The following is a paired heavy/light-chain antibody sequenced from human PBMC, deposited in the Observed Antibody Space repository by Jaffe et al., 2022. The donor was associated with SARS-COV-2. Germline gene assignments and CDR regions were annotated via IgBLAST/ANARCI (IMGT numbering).Heavy chain of an antibody. CDR3: ARKSWASRSQYFDY. CDR1: GGSISSGGYY. D-gene: IGHD2-2*01. CDR2: IYYSGST. J-gene: IGHJ4*02. Sequence: QVQLQESGPGLVKPSQTLSLTCTVSGGSISSGGYYWTWIRQHPGKGLEWVGYIYYSGSTYYNPSLKSRVSLSVDTSKNHFSLKLNSVTAADTAVYYCARKSWASRSQYFDYWGQGTLVTVSP. V-gene: IGHV4-31*03.
Light chain of an antibody. CDR2: DNS. Sequence: QSVLTQPPSVSGAPGQRVTISCTGSSSNIGAGYDVHWYQQLPGTAPKLLIYDNSNRPSGVPDRFSGSKSGTSASLAITGLQTEDEADYYCQSYDSSLSGTYVFGTGTKVTVL. V-gene: IGLV1-40*01. J-gene: IGLJ1*01. CDR1: SSNIGAGYD. CDR3: QSYDSSLSGTYV.